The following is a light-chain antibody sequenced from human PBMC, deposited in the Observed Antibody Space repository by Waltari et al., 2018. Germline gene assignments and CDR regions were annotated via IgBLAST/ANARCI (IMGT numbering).Light chain of an antibody. J-gene: IGKJ2*01. CDR1: QTVGIN. Sequence: EILMTQSPATLSVSPGDRATLSCRASQTVGINLAWYQQKPGQAPRLLIFEASARATGIPDRFSGSGSGTDFTLNINSLQSEDSALYYCQHYNTWPRTFGLGTKLEIK. V-gene: IGKV3-15*01. CDR2: EAS. CDR3: QHYNTWPRT.